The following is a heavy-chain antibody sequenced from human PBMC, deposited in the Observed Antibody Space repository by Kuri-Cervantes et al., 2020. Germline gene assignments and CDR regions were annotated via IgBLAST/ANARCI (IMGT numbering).Heavy chain of an antibody. D-gene: IGHD4-23*01. CDR3: ARSTTVVQRGAGY. CDR1: GFTFSSYW. J-gene: IGHJ4*02. CDR2: IKQDGSEK. V-gene: IGHV3-7*01. Sequence: GGSLRLSCAASGFTFSSYWMSWVRQAPGKGLEWVANIKQDGSEKYYVDSVKGRFTISRDNAKNPLYLQMNSLRAEDTAVYYCARSTTVVQRGAGYWGQGTLVTVSS.